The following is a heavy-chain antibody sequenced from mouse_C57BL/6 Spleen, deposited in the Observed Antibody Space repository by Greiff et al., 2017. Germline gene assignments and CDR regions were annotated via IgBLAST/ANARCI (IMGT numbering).Heavy chain of an antibody. J-gene: IGHJ1*03. CDR3: ARGYGYDVRWYFDV. D-gene: IGHD2-2*01. CDR2: ISYDGSN. CDR1: GYSIPSGYY. V-gene: IGHV3-6*01. Sequence: EVKLQESGPGLVKPSQSLSLPCSVTGYSIPSGYYWNWIRQFPGNKLEWMGYISYDGSNNYNPSLKNRISITRDTSKNQFFLKLNSVTTEDTATYYCARGYGYDVRWYFDVWGTGTTVTVSS.